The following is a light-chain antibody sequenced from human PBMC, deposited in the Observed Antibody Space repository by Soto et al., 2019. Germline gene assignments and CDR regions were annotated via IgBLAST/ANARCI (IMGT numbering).Light chain of an antibody. CDR1: QTISRY. CDR3: QQYETYSPT. CDR2: DAS. Sequence: EIVWTQSPATLSLSPGERATLSCRASQTISRYVAWYQKKPGQPPRILIYDASTRATGTPARFSGSGSGTEFNLTINRLQPDDFATYYCQQYETYSPTFGQGTKVDIK. V-gene: IGKV3-11*01. J-gene: IGKJ1*01.